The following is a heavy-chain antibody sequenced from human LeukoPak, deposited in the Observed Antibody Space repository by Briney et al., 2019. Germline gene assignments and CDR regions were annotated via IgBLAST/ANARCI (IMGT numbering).Heavy chain of an antibody. CDR2: INSDGSWT. CDR3: VSFYETY. V-gene: IGHV3-74*01. J-gene: IGHJ4*02. Sequence: GGSLRLSCAASGNYWMHWVRQAPGKGLVWVSHINSDGSWTSYADSVKGRFTISKDNAKNTVYLQMYSLRAEDTAVYYCVSFYETYWGRGTLVTVS. D-gene: IGHD2/OR15-2a*01. CDR1: GNYW.